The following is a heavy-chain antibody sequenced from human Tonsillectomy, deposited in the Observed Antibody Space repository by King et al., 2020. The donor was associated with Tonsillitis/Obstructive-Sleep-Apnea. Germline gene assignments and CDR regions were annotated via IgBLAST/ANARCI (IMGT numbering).Heavy chain of an antibody. J-gene: IGHJ4*02. V-gene: IGHV4-39*01. D-gene: IGHD3-16*02. CDR2: IYYSGST. CDR3: ARHHLEYPDNMITFGGVIVKVRYYFDY. CDR1: GGSISSSSYY. Sequence: VQLQESGPGLVKPSETLSLTCTVSGGSISSSSYYWGWIRQPPGKGLEWIGSIYYSGSTYYNPSLKSRVTISVDTSKNQFSLKLSSVTAADTAVYYCARHHLEYPDNMITFGGVIVKVRYYFDYWGQGTLVTVSS.